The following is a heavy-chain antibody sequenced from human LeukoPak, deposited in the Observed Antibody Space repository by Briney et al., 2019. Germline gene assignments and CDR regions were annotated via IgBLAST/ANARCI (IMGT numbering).Heavy chain of an antibody. V-gene: IGHV4-39*01. CDR1: GGSLSSSSSYY. J-gene: IGHJ4*02. Sequence: PSETLSLTCTLSGGSLSSSSSYYWGWIRQPPGKGLGWIGSIYSAGYTYYNSSLKSRVTISVDTSKNQFSLKLSSVTAADTALYYCSRLRGYTDGNPGYWGQGSLGTVSS. D-gene: IGHD5-12*01. CDR2: IYSAGYT. CDR3: SRLRGYTDGNPGY.